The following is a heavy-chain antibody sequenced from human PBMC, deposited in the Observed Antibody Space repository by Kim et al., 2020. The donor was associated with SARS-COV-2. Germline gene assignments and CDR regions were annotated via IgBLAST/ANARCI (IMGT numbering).Heavy chain of an antibody. J-gene: IGHJ4*02. CDR2: ISSSSSYI. CDR1: GFTFSSYS. V-gene: IGHV3-21*01. CDR3: ARAIAAAGWGFLFDY. D-gene: IGHD6-13*01. Sequence: GGSLRLSCAASGFTFSSYSMNWVRQAPGKGLEWVSSISSSSSYIYYADSVKGRFTISRDNAKNSLYLQMNSLRAEDTAVYYCARAIAAAGWGFLFDYWGQGTLVTVSS.